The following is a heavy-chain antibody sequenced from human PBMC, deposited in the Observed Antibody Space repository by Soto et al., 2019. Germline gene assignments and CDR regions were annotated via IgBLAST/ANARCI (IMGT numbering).Heavy chain of an antibody. Sequence: ETLSLTCTVSGGSISSSSYYWGWIRQPPGKGLEWIGSIYYSGGTYYNPSLKSRVTISVDTSKNQFSLKLSSVTAADTAVYYCGRLLGPWGYSGAWYPSPYYFASWGQGPLVTVS. CDR3: GRLLGPWGYSGAWYPSPYYFAS. D-gene: IGHD6-19*01. CDR1: GGSISSSSYY. V-gene: IGHV4-39*01. CDR2: IYYSGGT. J-gene: IGHJ4*02.